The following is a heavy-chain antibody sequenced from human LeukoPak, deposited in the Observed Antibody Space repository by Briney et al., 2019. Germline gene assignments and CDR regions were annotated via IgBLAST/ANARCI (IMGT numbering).Heavy chain of an antibody. CDR1: GGTFSSYA. J-gene: IGHJ4*02. Sequence: SVKVSCKASGGTFSSYAISWVRQAPGQGLEWMGGIIPIFGTANYAQKFQGRVAITADESTSTAYMELSSLRSEDTAVYYCARAANFRLYYFDYWGQGTLVTVSS. D-gene: IGHD4/OR15-4a*01. CDR2: IIPIFGTA. V-gene: IGHV1-69*01. CDR3: ARAANFRLYYFDY.